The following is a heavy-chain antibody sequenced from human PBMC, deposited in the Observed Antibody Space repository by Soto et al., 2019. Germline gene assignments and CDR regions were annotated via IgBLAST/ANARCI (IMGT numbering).Heavy chain of an antibody. CDR3: AKPVPATYDSWAS. CDR2: INQDGSDK. D-gene: IGHD5-12*01. V-gene: IGHV3-7*01. Sequence: GGSLRLSCAASGFTFSSYWMSWVRQAPGKGLEWVANINQDGSDKYYVDSVRGRFTISRDNAKNSLYLQMNSLRGEDTAVYYCAKPVPATYDSWASWGQGPLVT. CDR1: GFTFSSYW. J-gene: IGHJ5*02.